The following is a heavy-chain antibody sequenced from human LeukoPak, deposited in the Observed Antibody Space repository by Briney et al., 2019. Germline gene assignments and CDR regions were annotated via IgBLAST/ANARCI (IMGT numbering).Heavy chain of an antibody. J-gene: IGHJ4*02. D-gene: IGHD6-13*01. CDR2: ISYDGSNK. V-gene: IGHV3-30*04. CDR3: ARDGYSSSWYRLDY. CDR1: GFTFSSYA. Sequence: PGGSLRLSCAASGFTFSSYAMHWVRQAPGKGLEWVAVISYDGSNKYYADSVKGRFTSSRDNSKNTLYLQMNSLRAEDTAVYYCARDGYSSSWYRLDYWGQGTLVTVSS.